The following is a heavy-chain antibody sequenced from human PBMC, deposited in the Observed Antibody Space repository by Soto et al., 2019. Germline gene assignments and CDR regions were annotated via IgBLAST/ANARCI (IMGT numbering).Heavy chain of an antibody. V-gene: IGHV4-59*01. D-gene: IGHD5-18*01. CDR3: ARGRGDTAMAWYY. J-gene: IGHJ4*02. Sequence: QVQLQESGPGLVKPSETLSLTCTVSGGSISSYYWSWIRQSPGKGLEWIGYISYSGSTKYNPSLKSRVTISEDTSKTQCSLKLSSVAAADTAVYYCARGRGDTAMAWYYWGQGTLGTVSS. CDR1: GGSISSYY. CDR2: ISYSGST.